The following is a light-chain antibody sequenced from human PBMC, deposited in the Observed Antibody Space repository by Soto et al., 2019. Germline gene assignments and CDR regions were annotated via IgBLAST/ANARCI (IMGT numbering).Light chain of an antibody. CDR3: QQSYSTSLT. J-gene: IGKJ4*01. CDR1: QSISSY. V-gene: IGKV1-39*01. CDR2: AAS. Sequence: DIQMTQSPSSLSASVGDRVTITCRASQSISSYLNWYQQKPGKAPKLLIYAASSLQSGVPSRFXXXXXXXXXXXXXXSLQPEDFATYYCQQSYSTSLTFGGGTKVEIK.